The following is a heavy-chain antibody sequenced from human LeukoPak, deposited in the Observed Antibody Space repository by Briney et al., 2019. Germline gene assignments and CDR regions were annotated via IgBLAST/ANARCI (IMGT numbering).Heavy chain of an antibody. V-gene: IGHV1-2*06. CDR1: GYTFTGYY. D-gene: IGHD3-16*02. J-gene: IGHJ4*02. CDR2: INPNSGGT. CDR3: ARDRSGVVSNFDY. Sequence: ASVKVSCKASGYTFTGYYMHWVRQAPGQGLEWMGRINPNSGGTNYAQKFQGRVTVTRDTSISTAYMELSRLRSDDTAVYYCARDRSGVVSNFDYWGQGTLVTVSS.